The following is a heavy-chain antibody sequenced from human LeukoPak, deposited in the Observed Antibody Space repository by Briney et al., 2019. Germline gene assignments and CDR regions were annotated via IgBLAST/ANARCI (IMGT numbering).Heavy chain of an antibody. CDR3: VRTHIVVVPAAMPDVYSFWFAP. J-gene: IGHJ5*02. CDR2: IYHSGRT. Sequence: SETLSLTCTVSGYSISSGYYWGWIRQPPGKGLEWIGSIYHSGRTFYNPSLKSRGTISVDTSKNQFSLKLTSVTAADTAVYYCVRTHIVVVPAAMPDVYSFWFAPWGQGTLVTVSS. D-gene: IGHD2-2*01. CDR1: GYSISSGYY. V-gene: IGHV4-38-2*02.